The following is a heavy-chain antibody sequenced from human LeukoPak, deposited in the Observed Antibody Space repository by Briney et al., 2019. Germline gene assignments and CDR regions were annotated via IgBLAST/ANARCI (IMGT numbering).Heavy chain of an antibody. V-gene: IGHV7-4-1*02. CDR3: ASLTQGLVNHDAFDI. Sequence: PAASVKVSCKASGYTFTSYAMNWVRQAPGQGPEWMGWINTNTGNPTYAQGFTGRFVFSLDTSVSTAYLQISSLKAEDTAVYYCASLTQGLVNHDAFDIWGQGTMVTVSS. CDR1: GYTFTSYA. J-gene: IGHJ3*02. CDR2: INTNTGNP. D-gene: IGHD6-19*01.